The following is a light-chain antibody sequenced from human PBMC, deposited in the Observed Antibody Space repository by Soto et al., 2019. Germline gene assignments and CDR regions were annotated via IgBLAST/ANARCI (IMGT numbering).Light chain of an antibody. CDR3: SSYTDRNNLL. Sequence: QSALTQPPSVSGTPGQRVSISCSGDSSTFANNYVHWYQQVPGAAPKLLIYRSDQRPSGVPDRFSGSKSGNTASLTVSALQAEDEADYYCSSYTDRNNLLFGTGTKLTVL. V-gene: IGLV1-47*01. J-gene: IGLJ1*01. CDR1: SSTFANNY. CDR2: RSD.